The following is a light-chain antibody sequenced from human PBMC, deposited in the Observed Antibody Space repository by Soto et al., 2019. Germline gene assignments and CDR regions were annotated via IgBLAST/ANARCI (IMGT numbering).Light chain of an antibody. V-gene: IGLV2-14*01. J-gene: IGLJ3*02. Sequence: QSALTQPASVSGSPGQSIAISCTGTSSDVGGYNYVSWHQQHPGKAPKVLISVVSNRPSGVSNRFSGSKSGNTASLTISGLQAEDEADYYCMCYAGGNNWVFGGGTKVTVL. CDR2: VVS. CDR3: MCYAGGNNWV. CDR1: SSDVGGYNY.